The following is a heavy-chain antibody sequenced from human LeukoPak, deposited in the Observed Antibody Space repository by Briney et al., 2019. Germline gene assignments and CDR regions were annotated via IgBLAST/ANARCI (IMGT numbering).Heavy chain of an antibody. J-gene: IGHJ4*02. CDR3: ADYRKPQGLDY. V-gene: IGHV3-23*01. D-gene: IGHD1-14*01. CDR1: EFPFSIYA. CDR2: IDASGSDT. Sequence: GGSLRLSCEVSEFPFSIYAMAWVRQAPGQGLEWVSAIDASGSDTYYTDSVKGRFTISRDNSKNTVHLQMNSLRVEDTAVYYCADYRKPQGLDYWGQGTLVTVSS.